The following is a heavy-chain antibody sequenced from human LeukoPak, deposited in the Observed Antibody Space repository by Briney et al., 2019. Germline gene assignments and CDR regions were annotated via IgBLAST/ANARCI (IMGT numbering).Heavy chain of an antibody. V-gene: IGHV4-39*01. CDR3: ATQMGVGYFSWLSSFDY. Sequence: SETLSLTCTVSGGSIRSRSYYWGWIRQPPGEGVEWIGSFYYSVSTYYNPSLKRRLTITVQKPQIHLSLKLSSVTAAALVVYSCATQMGVGYFSWLSSFDYWGQGTLVTVSP. CDR2: FYYSVST. CDR1: GGSIRSRSYY. D-gene: IGHD3-9*01. J-gene: IGHJ4*02.